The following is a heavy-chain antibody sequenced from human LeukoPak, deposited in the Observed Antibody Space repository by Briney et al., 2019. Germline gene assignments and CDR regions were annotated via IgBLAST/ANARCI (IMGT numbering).Heavy chain of an antibody. V-gene: IGHV3-7*03. Sequence: GGSLRLSCAASGFTFSTYWMSWVRQAPGKGLEWVARINQDGSEKYYVDSVKGRFTISRDNAKYSLYLQMNSLRAEDTAVYYCARGRYSSSSWAFDYWGQGTLVTVSS. J-gene: IGHJ4*02. CDR2: INQDGSEK. CDR3: ARGRYSSSSWAFDY. CDR1: GFTFSTYW. D-gene: IGHD6-6*01.